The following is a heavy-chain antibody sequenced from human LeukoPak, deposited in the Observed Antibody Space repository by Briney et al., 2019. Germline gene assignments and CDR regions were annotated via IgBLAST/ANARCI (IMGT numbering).Heavy chain of an antibody. Sequence: VASVKVSCKASGYTFTSYGISWVRQAPGQGLEWMGWISGYNGNTHYAQNLQGRVTMTTDTSTSTAYMEVRSLRFDDTAVYYCARDEARYSRGYYPNRFDPWGQGTLVTVSS. J-gene: IGHJ5*02. CDR1: GYTFTSYG. D-gene: IGHD3-22*01. CDR2: ISGYNGNT. V-gene: IGHV1-18*01. CDR3: ARDEARYSRGYYPNRFDP.